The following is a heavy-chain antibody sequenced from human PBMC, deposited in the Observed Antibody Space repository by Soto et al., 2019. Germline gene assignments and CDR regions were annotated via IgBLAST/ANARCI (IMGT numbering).Heavy chain of an antibody. CDR2: IYPGDSDT. CDR1: GYSFTTHW. J-gene: IGHJ4*02. CDR3: DRNLTDY. Sequence: PGESLKISCRGSGYSFTTHWIGWVRQLPGKGLEWMGIIYPGDSDTRYSPSFQGQVTISADKSISTAYLQWNNLRASDTAMYFCDRNLTDYSAQGTLVTVSS. V-gene: IGHV5-51*01. D-gene: IGHD7-27*01.